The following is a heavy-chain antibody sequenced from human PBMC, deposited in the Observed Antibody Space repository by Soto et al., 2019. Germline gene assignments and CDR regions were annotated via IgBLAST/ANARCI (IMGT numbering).Heavy chain of an antibody. D-gene: IGHD3-10*01. CDR3: AAGTYYYGSGTGLDV. J-gene: IGHJ6*02. Sequence: ASVKVSCKASGFTFTSSAMQWVRQARGQRLEWIGWIVVGSGNTNYAQKFQERVTITRDMSTSTAYMELSSLRSEDTAVYYCAAGTYYYGSGTGLDVWGQGTTVTVSS. V-gene: IGHV1-58*02. CDR1: GFTFTSSA. CDR2: IVVGSGNT.